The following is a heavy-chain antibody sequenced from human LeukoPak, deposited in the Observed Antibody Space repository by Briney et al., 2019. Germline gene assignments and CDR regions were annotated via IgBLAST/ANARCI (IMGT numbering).Heavy chain of an antibody. CDR3: ARDLRDGSGSHIAD. V-gene: IGHV1-46*01. Sequence: ASVKVSCKASGYTFTSYYMHWVRQAPGQGLEWIGIINPSGGSTSYAQKFQGRVAMTRDTSTSTAYMELRSLRSDDTAVYYCARDLRDGSGSHIADWGQGTLVTVSS. D-gene: IGHD3-10*01. CDR1: GYTFTSYY. J-gene: IGHJ4*02. CDR2: INPSGGST.